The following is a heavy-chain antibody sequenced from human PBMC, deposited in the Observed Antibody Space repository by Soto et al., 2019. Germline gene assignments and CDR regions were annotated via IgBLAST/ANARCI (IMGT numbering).Heavy chain of an antibody. V-gene: IGHV1-69*13. J-gene: IGHJ6*02. CDR1: VGTFSSYA. CDR2: IIPIFGTA. CDR3: ARGYSSSWWGDYYYGMDV. D-gene: IGHD6-13*01. Sequence: SVKVSCKASVGTFSSYAISWVRQAPGQGLEWMGGIIPIFGTANYAQKFQGRVTITADESTCTAYMELSSLRSEDTAVYYCARGYSSSWWGDYYYGMDVWGQGTTVTVSS.